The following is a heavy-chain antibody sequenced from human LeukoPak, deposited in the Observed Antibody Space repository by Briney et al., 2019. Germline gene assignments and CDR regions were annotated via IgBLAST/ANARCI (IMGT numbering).Heavy chain of an antibody. CDR2: IYYSGST. D-gene: IGHD3-10*01. CDR1: GGFISSYY. CDR3: ARSSYYYAADAFDI. Sequence: SDTLSLTCTVSGGFISSYYWSWLRQPPGKGLEWIGYIYYSGSTNYNPSRKSRVTISIDTPKNQFSLKLNSVTGADTAVYYCARSSYYYAADAFDIWGQGTMVTVSS. V-gene: IGHV4-59*07. J-gene: IGHJ3*02.